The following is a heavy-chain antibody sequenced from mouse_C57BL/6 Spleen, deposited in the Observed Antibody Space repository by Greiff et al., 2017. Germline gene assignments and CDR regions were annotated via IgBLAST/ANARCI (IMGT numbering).Heavy chain of an antibody. Sequence: QVQLQQSGAELARPGASVKLSCKASGYTFTSYGISWVKQRTGQGLEWIGEIYPRSGNTYYNEKFKGKATLTADKSSSTAYMEPRSLTSEDSAVYFCASDGYLYAMDYWGQGTSVTVSS. J-gene: IGHJ4*01. CDR1: GYTFTSYG. CDR3: ASDGYLYAMDY. D-gene: IGHD2-3*01. V-gene: IGHV1-81*01. CDR2: IYPRSGNT.